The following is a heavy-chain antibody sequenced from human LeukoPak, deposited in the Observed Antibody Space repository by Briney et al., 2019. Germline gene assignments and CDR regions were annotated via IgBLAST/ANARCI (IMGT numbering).Heavy chain of an antibody. V-gene: IGHV3-23*01. D-gene: IGHD6-19*01. CDR1: GFTFSSYA. Sequence: GGSLRLSCAASGFTFSSYAMSWVRQAPGKGLDWVSVIGDSGVNTDYADSVKGRFTISRDNSKNMLYLQMNSLRAGDTAVYYCAKDRSSGWHYFDYWGQGTLVTVSS. CDR2: IGDSGVNT. J-gene: IGHJ4*02. CDR3: AKDRSSGWHYFDY.